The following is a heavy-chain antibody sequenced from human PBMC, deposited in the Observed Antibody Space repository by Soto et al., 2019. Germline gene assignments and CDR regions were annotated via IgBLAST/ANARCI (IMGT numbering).Heavy chain of an antibody. CDR2: VTAFNGDT. J-gene: IGHJ6*02. CDR3: ARDGRISFYYYGMDV. CDR1: GYTFSNYG. Sequence: QVLLVQSGAEVKRPGASVKVSCKASGYTFSNYGITWVRQAPGHGLEWLGWVTAFNGDTNYAQNVRDRVTLTTDPSTETSYMELRSRRPHDTPVYYCARDGRISFYYYGMDVWGQGTTVIVSS. D-gene: IGHD3-10*01. V-gene: IGHV1-18*01.